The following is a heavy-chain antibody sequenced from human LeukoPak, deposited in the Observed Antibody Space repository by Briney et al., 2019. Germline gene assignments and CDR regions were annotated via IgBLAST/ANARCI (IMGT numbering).Heavy chain of an antibody. J-gene: IGHJ4*02. CDR2: ISGSGGST. CDR3: AKDGWDYYGSGSYYNGYFDY. D-gene: IGHD3-10*01. CDR1: AFTFSSYA. V-gene: IGHV3-23*01. Sequence: PGGSLRLSCAASAFTFSSYAMSWVRQAPGKGLEWVSAISGSGGSTYYADSVKGRFTISRDNSKNTLYLQMNSLRAEDTAVYYCAKDGWDYYGSGSYYNGYFDYWGQGTLVTVSS.